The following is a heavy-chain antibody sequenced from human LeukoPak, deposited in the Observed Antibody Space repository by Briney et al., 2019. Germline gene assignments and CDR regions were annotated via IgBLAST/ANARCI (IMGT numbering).Heavy chain of an antibody. CDR3: ARDVFGDYVSD. CDR2: PYYSGST. Sequence: SETLSLTCTVSGGSISSSYWSWIRQPPGKGLEWIGYPYYSGSTNYNPSLQSRATITVDTSKNQFSLKLSSVTAADTAVYYCARDVFGDYVSDWDQGTLVTVSS. CDR1: GGSISSSY. V-gene: IGHV4-59*01. J-gene: IGHJ4*02. D-gene: IGHD4-17*01.